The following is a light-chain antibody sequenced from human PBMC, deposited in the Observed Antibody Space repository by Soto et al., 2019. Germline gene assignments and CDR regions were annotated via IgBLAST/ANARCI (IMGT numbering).Light chain of an antibody. CDR2: DAS. J-gene: IGKJ2*01. V-gene: IGKV1-33*01. CDR3: QNCFTVPYT. Sequence: DIQMTQSPSSVSASVVDRITITCQASQDISDRLNWYHQKPGKAPNLLIYDASNLAAGVPSGFSGSGSGTHFTFTITSLQPEDIGTYYCQNCFTVPYTFGQGTKVDIK. CDR1: QDISDR.